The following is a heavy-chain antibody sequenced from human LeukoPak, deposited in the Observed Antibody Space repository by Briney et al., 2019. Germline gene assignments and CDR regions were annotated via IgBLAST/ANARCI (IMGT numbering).Heavy chain of an antibody. Sequence: SETLSLTCAVYGGSFSGYYWSWIRQPPGKGLEWIGEINHSGSTNYNPSLKSRVTISVDTSKNQFSLKLSSVTAADTAVYYRARKGGRYYGSGSYSSNWFDPWGQGTLVTVSS. J-gene: IGHJ5*02. CDR3: ARKGGRYYGSGSYSSNWFDP. V-gene: IGHV4-34*01. D-gene: IGHD3-10*01. CDR2: INHSGST. CDR1: GGSFSGYY.